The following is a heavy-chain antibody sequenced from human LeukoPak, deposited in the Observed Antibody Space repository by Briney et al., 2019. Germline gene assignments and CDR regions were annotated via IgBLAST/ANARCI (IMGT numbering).Heavy chain of an antibody. CDR3: AREAWGLPFDH. CDR1: GGTFSSYA. Sequence: ASVKVSCKASGGTFSSYAISWVRQAPGQGLEWMGRIIPIFGIANYAQKFQGRVTITADKDTSTAYMELRSLESGDTGVCYWAREAWGLPFDHWGQGTLVTISS. V-gene: IGHV1-69*04. J-gene: IGHJ4*02. D-gene: IGHD1-26*01. CDR2: IIPIFGIA.